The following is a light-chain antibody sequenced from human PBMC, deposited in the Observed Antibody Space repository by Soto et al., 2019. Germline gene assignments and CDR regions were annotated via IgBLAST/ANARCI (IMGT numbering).Light chain of an antibody. V-gene: IGKV4-1*01. CDR2: WAS. CDR3: QQYYSTPST. J-gene: IGKJ1*01. CDR1: QSVLYSSNNKNY. Sequence: DIVMTQSPDSLAVSLGERATINCKSSQSVLYSSNNKNYLTWYQQKAGQPPKLLIYWASTRESGVPHRFSGTGSGTDFTLTIRSLQAEDVAVYYFQQYYSTPSTFGKGTKVEIK.